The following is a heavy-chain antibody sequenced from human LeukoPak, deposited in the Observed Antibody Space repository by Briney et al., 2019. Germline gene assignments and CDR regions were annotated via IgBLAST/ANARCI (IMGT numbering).Heavy chain of an antibody. CDR3: ARGLEYSSGWYPRMDY. V-gene: IGHV4-34*01. CDR2: INHSGST. D-gene: IGHD6-19*01. Sequence: SETLSLTCAVYGGSFSGYYWSWIRQPPGKGLEWIGEINHSGSTNYNPSLKSRVTISVDTSRNQFSLKLSSVTAADTAVYYCARGLEYSSGWYPRMDYWGQGTLVTVSS. CDR1: GGSFSGYY. J-gene: IGHJ4*02.